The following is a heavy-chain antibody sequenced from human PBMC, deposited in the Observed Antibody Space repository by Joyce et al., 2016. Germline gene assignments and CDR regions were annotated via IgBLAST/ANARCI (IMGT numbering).Heavy chain of an antibody. V-gene: IGHV3-30*03. CDR3: AREERPYYGDYLFDS. CDR1: GFTFISYG. D-gene: IGHD4-17*01. CDR2: MSYDGNNA. J-gene: IGHJ5*01. Sequence: QVQLVESGGGVVQPGRSLRLSCEASGFTFISYGMHWVRQVPRKGLEWVAVMSYDGNNAYYGESVKGRFTMSRDNSKNTVYLHLSNLTTEDTAVYFCAREERPYYGDYLFDSWGQGTLVTVSS.